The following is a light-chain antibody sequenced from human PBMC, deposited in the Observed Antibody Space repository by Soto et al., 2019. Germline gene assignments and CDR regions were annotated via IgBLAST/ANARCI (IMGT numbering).Light chain of an antibody. CDR2: GAS. Sequence: LCTHSPRTLSLSAGEISTLSFRAIQSVSSNLAWYQQKPGQAPRLLIYGASSRATGIPDRFSGSGSGTDFTLTISRLEPEDFAVYYCQQYGSSPETFGQGTKVDIK. CDR1: QSVSSN. CDR3: QQYGSSPET. V-gene: IGKV3-20*01. J-gene: IGKJ1*01.